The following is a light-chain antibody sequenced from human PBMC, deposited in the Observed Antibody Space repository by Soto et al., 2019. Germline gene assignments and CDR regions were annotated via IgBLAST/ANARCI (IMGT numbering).Light chain of an antibody. V-gene: IGLV1-47*01. Sequence: QSVLTQPPSASGTPGQRVTISCSGSSSNIGSNYVYWYQQLPGTAPKLLIYRNNQRPSGGPDRFSGSKAGTSGSLAISGLRSEDEADYYCAAWDDSLGGWVFGGGTKLTVL. CDR1: SSNIGSNY. CDR2: RNN. J-gene: IGLJ3*02. CDR3: AAWDDSLGGWV.